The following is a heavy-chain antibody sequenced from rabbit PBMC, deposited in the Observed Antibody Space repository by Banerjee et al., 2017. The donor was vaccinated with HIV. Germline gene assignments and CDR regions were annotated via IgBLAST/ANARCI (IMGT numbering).Heavy chain of an antibody. D-gene: IGHD4-2*01. CDR3: ARAAYAGAAYAWYFDL. CDR2: IDAGSSGSA. Sequence: QEQLEESGGDLVKPEGSLTLTCTASGFSFSSRYWICWVRQAPGKGLEWIACIDAGSSGSAHYASWVKSRFTISKTSSTTVTLQMTSLTAADTATYFCARAAYAGAAYAWYFDLWGQGTLVTVS. J-gene: IGHJ4*01. V-gene: IGHV1S45*01. CDR1: GFSFSSRYW.